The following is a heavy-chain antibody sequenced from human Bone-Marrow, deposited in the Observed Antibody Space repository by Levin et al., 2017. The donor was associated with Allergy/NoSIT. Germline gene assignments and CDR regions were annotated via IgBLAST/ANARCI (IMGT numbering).Heavy chain of an antibody. CDR2: INPNSGGT. J-gene: IGHJ4*02. CDR3: ARGRYSYPVDFDY. D-gene: IGHD3-16*02. V-gene: IGHV1-2*02. CDR1: GYTFTGYY. Sequence: ASVKVSCKASGYTFTGYYMHWVRQAPGQGLEWMGWINPNSGGTNYAQKFQGRVTMTRDTSISTAYMELSRLRSDDTAVYYCARGRYSYPVDFDYWGQGTLVTVSS.